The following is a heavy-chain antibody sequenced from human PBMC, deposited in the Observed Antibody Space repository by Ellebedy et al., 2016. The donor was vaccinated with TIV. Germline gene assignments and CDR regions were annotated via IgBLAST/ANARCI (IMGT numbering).Heavy chain of an antibody. V-gene: IGHV3-15*01. CDR2: INSKDAGGTT. CDR3: ATGWAFDI. CDR1: GLTVSNAW. Sequence: GGSLRLSXAASGLTVSNAWMTLVRQAPGKGLEWLGQINSKDAGGTTAYAAPVRGRFTISRDESTNTVFLEMNSLKAEDTAMYYCATGWAFDIWGQGTMVTVSS. J-gene: IGHJ3*02.